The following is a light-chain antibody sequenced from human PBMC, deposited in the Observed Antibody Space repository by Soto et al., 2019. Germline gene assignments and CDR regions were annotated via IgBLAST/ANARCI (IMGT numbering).Light chain of an antibody. V-gene: IGKV3-15*01. CDR1: QSFGNN. CDR2: VAS. J-gene: IGKJ5*01. Sequence: EILMTLSPTNLSVSAGEIFTLSFRSSQSFGNNLACYQQKPGQAPRLLIYVASTRATGIPARFSGSGSGTEFTLTISSLQSEDFAVYYCQQYNNWPPEITFGQGTRLEIK. CDR3: QQYNNWPPEIT.